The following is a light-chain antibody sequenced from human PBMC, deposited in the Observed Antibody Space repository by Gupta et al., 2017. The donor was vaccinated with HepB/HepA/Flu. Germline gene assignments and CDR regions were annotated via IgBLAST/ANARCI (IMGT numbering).Light chain of an antibody. CDR1: SSDVGGYNY. CDR2: DVS. CDR3: SSYTSSSTRL. J-gene: IGLJ3*02. Sequence: QSALTQPASVSGSPGQSITISCTGTSSDVGGYNYVSWYQQHPGKAPELMIYDVSNRPSGVSNRFSGSKSGNTASLTISGLQADDEADYYCSSYTSSSTRLFGGGTKLTVL. V-gene: IGLV2-14*01.